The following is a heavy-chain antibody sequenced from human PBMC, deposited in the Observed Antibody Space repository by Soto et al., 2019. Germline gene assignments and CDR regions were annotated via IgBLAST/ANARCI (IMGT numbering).Heavy chain of an antibody. Sequence: GGSLRLSCAASGFTFSSYGMHWVRQAPGKGLEWVAVIWYDGSNKYYADSVKGRFTIFRDNSKNTLYLQMNSLRAEDTAVYYCARLAVRDTDYDSSGYGNFDYWGQGTLVTVSS. CDR1: GFTFSSYG. CDR2: IWYDGSNK. D-gene: IGHD3-22*01. J-gene: IGHJ4*02. V-gene: IGHV3-33*01. CDR3: ARLAVRDTDYDSSGYGNFDY.